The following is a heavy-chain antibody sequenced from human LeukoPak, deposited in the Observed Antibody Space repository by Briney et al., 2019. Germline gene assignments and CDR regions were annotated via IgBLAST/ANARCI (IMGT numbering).Heavy chain of an antibody. V-gene: IGHV4-34*01. Sequence: PSETLSLTCAVYGGSFSGYYWSWIRQPPGKGLECIGEIHHSGSTNYNPSLKSRVTISVDTSKNQFSLQLNSGTPEDTAVYYCAREVRIQLWADFDYWGQGTLVTVSS. J-gene: IGHJ4*02. D-gene: IGHD5-18*01. CDR3: AREVRIQLWADFDY. CDR1: GGSFSGYY. CDR2: IHHSGST.